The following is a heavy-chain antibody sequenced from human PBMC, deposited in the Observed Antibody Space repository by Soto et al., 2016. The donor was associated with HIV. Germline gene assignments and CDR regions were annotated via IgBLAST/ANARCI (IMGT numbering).Heavy chain of an antibody. CDR3: ARGTLEMDV. CDR2: INWNGGST. V-gene: IGHV3-20*04. J-gene: IGHJ6*04. CDR1: GFTFDDYD. Sequence: EVQLVESGGGVARPGGSLRLSCAASGFTFDDYDMSWVSGINWNGGSTGYADSVKGRFTISRDNAKNSLYLQMNSLRAEDTALYYCARGTLEMDVWGKGTTVTVSS.